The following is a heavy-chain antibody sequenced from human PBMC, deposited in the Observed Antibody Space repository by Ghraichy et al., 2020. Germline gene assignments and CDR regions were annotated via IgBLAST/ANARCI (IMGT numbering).Heavy chain of an antibody. V-gene: IGHV4-39*01. CDR3: ARHPNMVRGVVWFDP. J-gene: IGHJ5*02. Sequence: SETLSLTCTVSGGSISSSSYYWGWIRQPPGKGLEWIGSIYYSGSTYYNPSLKSRVTISVDTSKNQFSLKLSSVTAADTAVYYCARHPNMVRGVVWFDPWGQGTLVTVSS. D-gene: IGHD3-10*01. CDR1: GGSISSSSYY. CDR2: IYYSGST.